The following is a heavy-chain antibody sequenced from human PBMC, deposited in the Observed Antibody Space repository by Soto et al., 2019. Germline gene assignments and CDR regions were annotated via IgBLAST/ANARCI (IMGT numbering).Heavy chain of an antibody. CDR3: ARERPDGARLDP. D-gene: IGHD6-6*01. J-gene: IGHJ5*02. Sequence: QVQLQESGPGLVKPLQTLSLTCTVSGGSISSGDYYWSWIRQPPGKGLEWIGYIYYSGSTYYNPSLKSRVTISVDMSKNQFSRKLSSVTAADTAVYYCARERPDGARLDPWGQGTLVTVSS. CDR1: GGSISSGDYY. CDR2: IYYSGST. V-gene: IGHV4-30-4*01.